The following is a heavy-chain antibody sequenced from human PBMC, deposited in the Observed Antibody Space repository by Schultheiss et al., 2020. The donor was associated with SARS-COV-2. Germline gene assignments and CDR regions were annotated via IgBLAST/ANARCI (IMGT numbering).Heavy chain of an antibody. CDR3: ARRDIVVVPAAMSGYGMDV. CDR1: GGSISSGNYY. CDR2: IYYSGST. Sequence: SETLSLTCTVSGGSISSGNYYWGWIRQPPGKGLEWIGYIYYSGSTNYNPSLKSRVTISVDTSKNQFSLKLSSVTAADTAVYYCARRDIVVVPAAMSGYGMDVWGQGTTVTVSS. V-gene: IGHV4-61*05. J-gene: IGHJ6*02. D-gene: IGHD2-2*01.